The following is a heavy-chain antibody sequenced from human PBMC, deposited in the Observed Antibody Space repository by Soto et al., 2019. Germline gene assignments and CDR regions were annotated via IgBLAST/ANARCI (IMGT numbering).Heavy chain of an antibody. CDR1: GGTFSSYA. Sequence: QVQLVQSGAEVKKPGSSVKVSCKASGGTFSSYAISWVRQAPGQGLEWMGGIIPIFGTANYAQKFQGRVTITADESTSTAYMELSSLRSEDTAVYYCASHPKTTVTYTPTDYYYYYGMDVWGQGTTVTVSS. D-gene: IGHD4-4*01. V-gene: IGHV1-69*01. CDR3: ASHPKTTVTYTPTDYYYYYGMDV. CDR2: IIPIFGTA. J-gene: IGHJ6*02.